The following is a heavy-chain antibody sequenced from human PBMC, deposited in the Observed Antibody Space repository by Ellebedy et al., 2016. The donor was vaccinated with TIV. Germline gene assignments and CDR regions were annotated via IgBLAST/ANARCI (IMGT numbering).Heavy chain of an antibody. V-gene: IGHV3-23*01. D-gene: IGHD6-19*01. CDR3: AKQQWLVLGWFDP. J-gene: IGHJ5*02. CDR2: LSGSGGST. CDR1: GFTFSSYA. Sequence: GESLKISCAASGFTFSSYAMSWVRQAPGKGLEWVSALSGSGGSTYYADSVKGRFIISRDNSKNTLYLQMNSLRAEDTAVYYCAKQQWLVLGWFDPWGQGTLVTVSS.